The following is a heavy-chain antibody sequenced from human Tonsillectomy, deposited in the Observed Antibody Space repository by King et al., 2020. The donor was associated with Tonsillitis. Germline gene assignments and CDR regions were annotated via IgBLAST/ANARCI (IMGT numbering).Heavy chain of an antibody. CDR2: VSAGNGDT. CDR1: GYTFSNYA. D-gene: IGHD6-13*01. CDR3: ARDLVSDVSSLYYY. J-gene: IGHJ4*02. Sequence: QLVQSGAEVKEPGASMKISCKASGYTFSNYAIQWVRQAPGQRLEWLGWVSAGNGDTKYSQKFQDRVSITWDTSARTAYLDLSSLRSEDTAVYYCARDLVSDVSSLYYYWGQGTLVAVSS. V-gene: IGHV1-3*01.